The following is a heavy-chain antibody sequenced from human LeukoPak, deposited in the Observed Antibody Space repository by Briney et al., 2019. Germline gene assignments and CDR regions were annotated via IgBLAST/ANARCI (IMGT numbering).Heavy chain of an antibody. D-gene: IGHD3-3*01. CDR3: ARDPHYDFWSGYPV. J-gene: IGHJ4*02. CDR1: GGSISSGDYY. CDR2: IYYSGST. V-gene: IGHV4-30-4*08. Sequence: SETLSLTCTVSGGSISSGDYYWSWIRQPPGKGLEWIGYIYYSGSTYYNPSLKSRVTISVDTSKNQFSLKLSSVTAADTAVYYCARDPHYDFWSGYPVWGQGTLVTVSS.